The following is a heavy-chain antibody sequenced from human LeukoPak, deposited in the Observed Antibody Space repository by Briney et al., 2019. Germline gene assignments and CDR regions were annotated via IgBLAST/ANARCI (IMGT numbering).Heavy chain of an antibody. D-gene: IGHD3-22*01. Sequence: ASMKVSCKASGGTFSSYAISWVRQAPGQGLEWVGGIIPIFGTANYAQKFQGRVTITADESTSTAYMELSSLRSEDTAVYYCARALVAYYDSSGYYRRLDAFDIWGQGTMVTVSS. CDR2: IIPIFGTA. CDR3: ARALVAYYDSSGYYRRLDAFDI. CDR1: GGTFSSYA. J-gene: IGHJ3*02. V-gene: IGHV1-69*13.